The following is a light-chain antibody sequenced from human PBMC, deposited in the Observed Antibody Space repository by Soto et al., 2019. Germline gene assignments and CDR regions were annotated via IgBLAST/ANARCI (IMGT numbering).Light chain of an antibody. CDR2: DNN. CDR3: GAWDGGLSAFV. V-gene: IGLV1-51*01. J-gene: IGLJ1*01. CDR1: SSNIGNSF. Sequence: QSVLTQPPSVSAAPGRTVTISCSGSSSNIGNSFVSWYQQLPGTAPRLLIYDNNERPSGIPYRFSGSKSGTSATLGITGLQTGDEADYYCGAWDGGLSAFVFGTGTKVTVL.